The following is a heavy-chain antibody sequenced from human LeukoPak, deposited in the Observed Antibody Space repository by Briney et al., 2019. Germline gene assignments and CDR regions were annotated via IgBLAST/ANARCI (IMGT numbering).Heavy chain of an antibody. CDR1: GFTFSDYY. CDR2: ISSTGGTT. CDR3: AKNGDRGAYCTGGTCYPYFYYYMDV. J-gene: IGHJ6*03. V-gene: IGHV3-23*01. Sequence: GGSLRLSCAASGFTFSDYYMSWIRQAPGKGLEWVSSISSTGGTTYYADSVKGRFTISRDDSKNTLYLQMNSLRAEDTAIYYCAKNGDRGAYCTGGTCYPYFYYYMDVWGKGTTVTI. D-gene: IGHD2-15*01.